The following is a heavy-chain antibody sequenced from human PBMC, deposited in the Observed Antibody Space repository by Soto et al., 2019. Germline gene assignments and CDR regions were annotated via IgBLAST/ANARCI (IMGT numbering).Heavy chain of an antibody. V-gene: IGHV1-18*01. CDR3: ARDLYYDFWSGYGYYYYGMDV. D-gene: IGHD3-3*01. Sequence: ASVKVSCKASGYTFTSYGISWVGQAPGQGLEWMGWISAYNGNTNYAQKLQGRVTMTTDTSTSTAYMELRSLRSDDTAVYYCARDLYYDFWSGYGYYYYGMDVWGQGTTVTVSS. CDR2: ISAYNGNT. J-gene: IGHJ6*02. CDR1: GYTFTSYG.